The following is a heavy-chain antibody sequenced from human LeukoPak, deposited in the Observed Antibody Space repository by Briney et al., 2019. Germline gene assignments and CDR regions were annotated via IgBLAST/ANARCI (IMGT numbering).Heavy chain of an antibody. Sequence: PSETLSLTCAVSGYSISSGYYWGWIRPPPGKGLEWIGRIYHSGSTYYNPSLKSRVTILVDTSKNHFSLKLSFVTSADTAVYYCARHGAGDCSSSSCYRIDAFNIWGQGTMVTVSS. CDR1: GYSISSGYY. V-gene: IGHV4-38-2*01. D-gene: IGHD2-2*01. CDR3: ARHGAGDCSSSSCYRIDAFNI. J-gene: IGHJ3*02. CDR2: IYHSGST.